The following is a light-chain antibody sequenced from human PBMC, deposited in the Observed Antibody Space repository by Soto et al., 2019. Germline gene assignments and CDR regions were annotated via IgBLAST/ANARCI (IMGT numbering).Light chain of an antibody. J-gene: IGKJ1*01. CDR3: QQYGSSPPSWT. CDR1: QSVSSSY. CDR2: GAS. Sequence: EIVLTQSPGTLSLSPGERATLSCRASQSVSSSYLAWYQQKPGQAPRLLIYGASSRATGIPDRFSGSGSGTDFTLTISRLEPEDFAVYYSQQYGSSPPSWTFGQGTKVDIK. V-gene: IGKV3-20*01.